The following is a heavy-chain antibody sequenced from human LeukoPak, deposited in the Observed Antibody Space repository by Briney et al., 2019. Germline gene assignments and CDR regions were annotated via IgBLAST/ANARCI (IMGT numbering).Heavy chain of an antibody. CDR2: IKQDGSEK. Sequence: ETLSLTCTVSGGSISSSNYFWGWIRQPPGKGLEWVANIKQDGSEKYYVDSVKGRFTISRDNAKNSLYLQMNSLRAEDTAVYYCARDFYGVLDYWGQGTLVTVSS. V-gene: IGHV3-7*03. CDR1: GGSISSSNYF. D-gene: IGHD2/OR15-2a*01. CDR3: ARDFYGVLDY. J-gene: IGHJ4*02.